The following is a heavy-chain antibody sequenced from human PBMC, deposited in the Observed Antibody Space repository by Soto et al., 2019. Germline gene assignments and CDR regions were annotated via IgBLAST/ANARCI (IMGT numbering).Heavy chain of an antibody. CDR2: ISYSGTT. Sequence: KPSATLSLPCTVSGDSISTTNHYWNWIRQPPGKGLEWIGFISYSGTTYYNPSLKSLVTISVDTSRNQFSLKLTSVTAADTAVYSSPCAEAVRIERWFDPLGRGALVTVSS. CDR3: PCAEAVRIERWFDP. CDR1: GDSISTTNHY. D-gene: IGHD2-15*01. V-gene: IGHV4-30-4*08. J-gene: IGHJ5*02.